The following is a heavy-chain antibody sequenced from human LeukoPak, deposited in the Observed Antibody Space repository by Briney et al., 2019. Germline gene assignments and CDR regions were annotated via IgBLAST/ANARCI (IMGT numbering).Heavy chain of an antibody. Sequence: SETLSLTCTVSGGSISSYYWSWIRQPPGKGLEWIGYIYYSGSTNYNPSLKSRVTISVDTSKNQFSLKLTSVTAADTAVYYCARVTTWYYYNPHYFDYWGQGTLVTVSS. CDR2: IYYSGST. CDR3: ARVTTWYYYNPHYFDY. V-gene: IGHV4-59*01. CDR1: GGSISSYY. D-gene: IGHD6-13*01. J-gene: IGHJ4*02.